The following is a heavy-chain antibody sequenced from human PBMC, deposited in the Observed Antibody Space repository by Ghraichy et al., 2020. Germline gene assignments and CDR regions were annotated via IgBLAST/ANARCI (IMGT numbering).Heavy chain of an antibody. CDR3: ARGSSTAYYYGSGSYFYFDY. D-gene: IGHD3-10*01. CDR1: GFTFSSYW. V-gene: IGHV3-7*01. Sequence: ETLRLSCAASGFTFSSYWMSWVRQAPGKGLEWVANIKQDGSEKYYVDSVKGRFTISRDNAKNSLYLQMNSLRAEDTAVYYCARGSSTAYYYGSGSYFYFDYWGQGTLVTVSS. CDR2: IKQDGSEK. J-gene: IGHJ4*02.